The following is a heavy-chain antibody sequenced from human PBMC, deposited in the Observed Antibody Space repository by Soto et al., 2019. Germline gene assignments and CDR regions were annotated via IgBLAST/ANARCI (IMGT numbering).Heavy chain of an antibody. D-gene: IGHD2-21*01. V-gene: IGHV1-2*02. Sequence: ASGKVSCKASGYTFTSYYMHWVRQAPGQGLEWMGWINPNSGGTNYAQKFQGRVTMTRDTSISTAYMELSRLRSDDTAVYYCARDLEVANRGVQGPFPYYYGMDVWGQGTTVTVSS. CDR1: GYTFTSYY. CDR3: ARDLEVANRGVQGPFPYYYGMDV. CDR2: INPNSGGT. J-gene: IGHJ6*02.